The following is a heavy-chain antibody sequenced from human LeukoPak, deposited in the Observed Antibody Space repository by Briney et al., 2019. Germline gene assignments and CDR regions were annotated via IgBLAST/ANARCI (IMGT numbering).Heavy chain of an antibody. Sequence: GGSLRLSCAASGFTFSDFSLNWVRQAPGKGLEWVSGISWNSGSIGYADSVKGRFTISRDNAKNSLYLQMNSLRAEDTALYYCAKDKGDLRGYSYGYVKYYGMDVWGQGTTVTVSS. CDR3: AKDKGDLRGYSYGYVKYYGMDV. CDR2: ISWNSGSI. D-gene: IGHD5-18*01. V-gene: IGHV3-9*01. CDR1: GFTFSDFS. J-gene: IGHJ6*02.